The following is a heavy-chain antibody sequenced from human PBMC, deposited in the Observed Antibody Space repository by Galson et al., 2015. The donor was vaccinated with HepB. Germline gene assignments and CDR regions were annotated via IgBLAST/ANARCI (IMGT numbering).Heavy chain of an antibody. J-gene: IGHJ4*02. CDR1: GFTFSSYG. D-gene: IGHD6-13*01. Sequence: SLRLSCAASGFTFSSYGMHWVRQAPGKGLEWVAVIWYDGSNKYYADSVKGRFTISRDNSKNTLYLQMNSLRAEDTAVYYCARDESSSLNYFDYWGQGTLVTVSS. CDR2: IWYDGSNK. CDR3: ARDESSSLNYFDY. V-gene: IGHV3-33*08.